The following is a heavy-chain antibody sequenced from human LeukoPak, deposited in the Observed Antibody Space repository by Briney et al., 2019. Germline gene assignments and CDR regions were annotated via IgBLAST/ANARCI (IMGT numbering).Heavy chain of an antibody. J-gene: IGHJ6*02. CDR3: ARDDRVSGYYYGMDV. V-gene: IGHV1-46*01. CDR1: GGTFSSYA. CDR2: INPSGGST. Sequence: ASVKGSCKASGGTFSSYAISWVRKAPGQGLEWMGIINPSGGSTSYAQKFQGRVTMTRDTSTSTVYMEVSSLRSEDTAVYYCARDDRVSGYYYGMDVWGQGTTVTVSS.